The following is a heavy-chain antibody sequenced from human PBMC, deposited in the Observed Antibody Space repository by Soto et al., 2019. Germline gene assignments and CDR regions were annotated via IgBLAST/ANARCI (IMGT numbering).Heavy chain of an antibody. CDR2: IYYSGST. CDR3: ARMGYSSGWYDG. CDR1: GGSINSGDYY. D-gene: IGHD6-19*01. Sequence: QVQLQESGPGLVKPSQTLSLTCIVSGGSINSGDYYWSWIRQPPGKGLEWIGYIYYSGSTYYNPSLKSRVTMSVDTSKNQFSLKLSSVTAVDTAVYYCARMGYSSGWYDGWGQGTLVTVSS. V-gene: IGHV4-30-4*01. J-gene: IGHJ4*02.